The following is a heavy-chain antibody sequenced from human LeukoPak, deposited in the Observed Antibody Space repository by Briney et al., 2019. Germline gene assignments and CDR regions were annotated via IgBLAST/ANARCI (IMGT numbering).Heavy chain of an antibody. CDR2: INPNSGGT. Sequence: ASVKVSCKASGYTFTGYYMHWVRQAPGQGLEWMGWINPNSGGTSYAQKFQGRVTMTRDTSVSTAYMELSRLRSDDTAVYYCARGEYSGYNYYFDYWGQGTLVTVSS. J-gene: IGHJ4*02. CDR1: GYTFTGYY. V-gene: IGHV1-2*02. D-gene: IGHD5-12*01. CDR3: ARGEYSGYNYYFDY.